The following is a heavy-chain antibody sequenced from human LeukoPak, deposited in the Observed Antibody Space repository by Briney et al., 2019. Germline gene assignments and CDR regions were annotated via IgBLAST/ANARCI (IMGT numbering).Heavy chain of an antibody. Sequence: GGSLRLSCAASGFTFSSYWMHWVRQAPGKGLVWVSRINSDGSSTSYADSVKGRFTISRDSAKNTLYLQMSSLRGEDTAVYYCAREVSQLVRDLDYWGQGTLVTVSS. J-gene: IGHJ4*02. V-gene: IGHV3-74*01. CDR2: INSDGSST. D-gene: IGHD6-6*01. CDR3: AREVSQLVRDLDY. CDR1: GFTFSSYW.